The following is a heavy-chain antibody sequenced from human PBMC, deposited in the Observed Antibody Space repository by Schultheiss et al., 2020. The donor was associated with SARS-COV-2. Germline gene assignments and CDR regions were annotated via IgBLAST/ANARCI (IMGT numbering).Heavy chain of an antibody. CDR1: GGPFSNYA. CDR3: TRGAPGY. CDR2: INHRGST. V-gene: IGHV4-34*01. J-gene: IGHJ1*01. Sequence: SETLSLTCAVYGGPFSNYAWTWIHQSPGKGLEWIGDINHRGSTNYNPSLRSRVTISVDTSKNQFSLKLNSVTAADTAVYYCTRGAPGYWGQGTLVTVSS.